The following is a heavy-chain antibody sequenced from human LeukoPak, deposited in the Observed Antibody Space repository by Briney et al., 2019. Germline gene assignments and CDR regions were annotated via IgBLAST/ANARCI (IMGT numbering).Heavy chain of an antibody. CDR3: AKDRQYDFWSGYPLDY. Sequence: GGSLRLSCAGSGFTFRSHGMHWVHQAPGKGLEWVAFIRYDGTNKYYADSVKGRFTISRDNSKSTLYLQMNSLRTEDTAVYFRAKDRQYDFWSGYPLDYWGQGTLVTVSS. J-gene: IGHJ4*02. V-gene: IGHV3-30*02. D-gene: IGHD3-3*01. CDR2: IRYDGTNK. CDR1: GFTFRSHG.